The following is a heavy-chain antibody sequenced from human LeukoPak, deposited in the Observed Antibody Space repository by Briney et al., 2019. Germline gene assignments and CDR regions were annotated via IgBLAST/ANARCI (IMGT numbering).Heavy chain of an antibody. J-gene: IGHJ4*02. CDR1: GFTFSSYS. CDR2: ISSSSSYI. Sequence: PGGSLRLSCAASGFTFSSYSMNWVRQAPGKGLEWVSSISSSSSYIYYADSVKGRFTISRDNAKNSLYLQMNSLRAEDTAVYYCAGDYFAAFKFCGGDCYHFDYWGQGTLVTVSS. V-gene: IGHV3-21*01. CDR3: AGDYFAAFKFCGGDCYHFDY. D-gene: IGHD2-21*01.